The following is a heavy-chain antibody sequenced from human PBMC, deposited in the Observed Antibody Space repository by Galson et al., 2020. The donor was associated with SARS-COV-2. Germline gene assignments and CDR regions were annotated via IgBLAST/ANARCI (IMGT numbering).Heavy chain of an antibody. CDR3: ARVYGYDRGGGFDY. CDR1: GGTFSSYA. D-gene: IGHD5-12*01. J-gene: IGHJ4*02. Sequence: SVKVSCKASGGTFSSYAISWVRQAPGQGLEWMGGIIPIFGTANYAQKFQGRVTITADESTSTAYMGLSSLRAEDPAVYYGARVYGYDRGGGFDYWGQGTLVTVSS. CDR2: IIPIFGTA. V-gene: IGHV1-69*13.